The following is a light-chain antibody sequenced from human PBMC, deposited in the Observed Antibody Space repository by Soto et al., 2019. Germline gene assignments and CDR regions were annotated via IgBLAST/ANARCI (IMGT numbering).Light chain of an antibody. CDR3: CSYTTSNTRQIV. Sequence: QSALTQPASVSGSPGQSITISCTGNSSDVGGYNYVSWYQQHPGKAPKFMIYDVSNRPSGVSNRFSGSKSGNTASLTISGLQAEDEADYYCCSYTTSNTRQIVFGTGTKVTV. J-gene: IGLJ1*01. CDR2: DVS. CDR1: SSDVGGYNY. V-gene: IGLV2-14*01.